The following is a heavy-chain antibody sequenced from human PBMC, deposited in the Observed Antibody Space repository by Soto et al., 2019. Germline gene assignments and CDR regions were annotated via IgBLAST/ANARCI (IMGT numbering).Heavy chain of an antibody. V-gene: IGHV3-30-3*01. D-gene: IGHD6-6*01. CDR2: ISYDGSNR. CDR1: GFSLSNHG. Sequence: QVQLVETGGGVVQPGRSQRLSCAASGFSLSNHGMHWVRQAPGKGLEWVAIISYDGSNRYYADSVKGRFTISRDNSKNTLYLQMNSLRPEDTAVYFCARCIGHSSIYYYYGMDVWGQGTTVTVSS. J-gene: IGHJ6*02. CDR3: ARCIGHSSIYYYYGMDV.